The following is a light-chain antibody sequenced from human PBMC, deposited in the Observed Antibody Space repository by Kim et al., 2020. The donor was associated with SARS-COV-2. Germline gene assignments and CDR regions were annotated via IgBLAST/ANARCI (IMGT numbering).Light chain of an antibody. Sequence: LYQGDRATLSCRASQSVTSSLAWYQQKPGQAPRLLIYDASNRATGIPARISGSGSGTDFTLTISSLEPEDFAIYYCQQRSNWPRTFGQGTKVDIK. CDR2: DAS. V-gene: IGKV3-11*01. CDR1: QSVTSS. CDR3: QQRSNWPRT. J-gene: IGKJ1*01.